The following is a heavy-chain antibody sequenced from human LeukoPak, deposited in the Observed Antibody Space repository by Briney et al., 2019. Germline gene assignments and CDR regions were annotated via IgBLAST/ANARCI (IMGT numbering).Heavy chain of an antibody. CDR1: GFTFSSYG. V-gene: IGHV3-30*02. CDR3: AKDEGVAAAEPNWFDP. D-gene: IGHD6-13*01. Sequence: GGSRRLSGAASGFTFSSYGMHWVRQAPGKGLEWVAFIRYDGSNKYYADSVKGRFTISRDNSKNTLYLQMNSLRAEDTAVYYCAKDEGVAAAEPNWFDPWGQGTLVTVSS. CDR2: IRYDGSNK. J-gene: IGHJ5*02.